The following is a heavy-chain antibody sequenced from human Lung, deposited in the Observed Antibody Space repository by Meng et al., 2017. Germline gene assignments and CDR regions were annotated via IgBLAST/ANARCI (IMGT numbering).Heavy chain of an antibody. V-gene: IGHV3-15*01. Sequence: EGHLVVSGGDLVKPGGSLSLSCAASGFYFNNAWMSWVRQAPGKGLEWVGRIKSNTDGGTAEYAAPVTGRFTISRDDSKSTLYLQMSGLRIDDTGVYYCTWDEKAVSDYWGQGTLVTVSS. J-gene: IGHJ4*02. CDR2: IKSNTDGGTA. CDR3: TWDEKAVSDY. CDR1: GFYFNNAW. D-gene: IGHD1-26*01.